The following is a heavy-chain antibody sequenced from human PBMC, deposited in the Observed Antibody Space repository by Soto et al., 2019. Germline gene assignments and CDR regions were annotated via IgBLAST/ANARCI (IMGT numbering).Heavy chain of an antibody. CDR1: GFIFSNFG. CDR2: MSYDGTNK. Sequence: QVLLVESGGGVVQPGRSLRLSCEVSGFIFSNFGMHWVRQAPGKGLEWVAVMSYDGTNKYYADSVKGRFTISRDNSKRTLHLQMSSLRGEDTAVYYCASTKYDSSAYYYWYLGLWGRGTLVTVSS. J-gene: IGHJ2*01. CDR3: ASTKYDSSAYYYWYLGL. V-gene: IGHV3-30*03. D-gene: IGHD3-22*01.